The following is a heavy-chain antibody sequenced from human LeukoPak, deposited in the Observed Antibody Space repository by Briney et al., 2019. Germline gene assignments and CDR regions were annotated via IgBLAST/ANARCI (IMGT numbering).Heavy chain of an antibody. D-gene: IGHD2-21*02. Sequence: GGSLRLSCAASGFTFSSYSMTWVRQAPGKGLEWVSSISSSSGYIYYADSVKGRFTISRDNAKNSLYLQMNSLRAEDTAVYYCARSRDASWFDPWGQGTLVTVSS. CDR1: GFTFSSYS. CDR2: ISSSSGYI. J-gene: IGHJ5*02. V-gene: IGHV3-21*01. CDR3: ARSRDASWFDP.